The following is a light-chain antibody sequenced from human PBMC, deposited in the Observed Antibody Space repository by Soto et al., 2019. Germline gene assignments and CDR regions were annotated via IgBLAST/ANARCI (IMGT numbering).Light chain of an antibody. CDR3: QQYDSYSWT. Sequence: DIQTTQSPSTPSASVGDTVTITCRASQSISTWLAWYQQKPVKAPKVLIYDASRLESGVPSRFSGSGSGTEFTLTISSLQPDDFATYYCQQYDSYSWTFGQGTKVDIK. CDR2: DAS. V-gene: IGKV1-5*01. J-gene: IGKJ1*01. CDR1: QSISTW.